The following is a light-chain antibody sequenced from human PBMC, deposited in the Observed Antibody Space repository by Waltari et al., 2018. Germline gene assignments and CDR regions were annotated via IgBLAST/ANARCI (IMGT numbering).Light chain of an antibody. J-gene: IGKJ2*01. Sequence: EMVLTQSPATLSLSRGARATLSCRASQSVSSYLAWYQQKPGQAPRLLIYDASNRATGIPARFSGSGSGTDFTLTISSLEPEDFAVYYCQQRSNWQGYTFGQGTKLEIK. CDR2: DAS. V-gene: IGKV3-11*01. CDR3: QQRSNWQGYT. CDR1: QSVSSY.